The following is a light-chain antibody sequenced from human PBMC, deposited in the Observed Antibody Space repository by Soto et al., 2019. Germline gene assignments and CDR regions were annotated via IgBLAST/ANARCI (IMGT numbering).Light chain of an antibody. Sequence: DIQMTQSPSTLSGSVGDRVTITRRASQTISSWLAWYQQKPGKAPKLLIYKASTLKSGVPSRFSGSGSGTEFTLTISSLQPEDFATYYCQQANSFPITFGQGTRREIK. V-gene: IGKV1-5*03. CDR3: QQANSFPIT. CDR2: KAS. J-gene: IGKJ5*01. CDR1: QTISSW.